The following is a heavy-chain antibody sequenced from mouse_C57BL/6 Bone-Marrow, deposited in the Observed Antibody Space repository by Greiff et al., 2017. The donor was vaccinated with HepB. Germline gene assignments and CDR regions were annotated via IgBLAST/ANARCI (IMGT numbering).Heavy chain of an antibody. J-gene: IGHJ4*01. CDR2: IYPGSGST. D-gene: IGHD3-3*01. CDR3: AREGTYYAMDY. Sequence: QVQLQQPGAELVKPGASVKMSCKASGYTFTSYWITWVKQRPGQGLEWIGDIYPGSGSTNYNEKFKSRATLTVDTSSSTAYMQLSSLTSEDSAVYYCAREGTYYAMDYWGQGTSVTVSS. CDR1: GYTFTSYW. V-gene: IGHV1-55*01.